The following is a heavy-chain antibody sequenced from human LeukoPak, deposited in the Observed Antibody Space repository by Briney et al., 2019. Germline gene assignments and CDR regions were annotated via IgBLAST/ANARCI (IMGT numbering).Heavy chain of an antibody. Sequence: ASVKVSCKASGYTFTSYGISWVRQAPGQGLEWMGWISAYNGNTNYAQKLQGRVTMTTDTSTSTAYMELRSLRSDDTAVYYCARDTPEDGYNYLRFDYWGQGTLVTVSS. J-gene: IGHJ4*02. CDR2: ISAYNGNT. D-gene: IGHD5-24*01. CDR1: GYTFTSYG. CDR3: ARDTPEDGYNYLRFDY. V-gene: IGHV1-18*01.